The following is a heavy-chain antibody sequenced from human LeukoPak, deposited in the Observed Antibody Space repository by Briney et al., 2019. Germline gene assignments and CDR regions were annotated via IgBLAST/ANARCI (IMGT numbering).Heavy chain of an antibody. CDR2: INHSGST. V-gene: IGHV4-34*01. CDR3: ARGRYSNYANDY. Sequence: SETLSLTCAVYGGSFSGYYWSGIRQPPGKGLEWIGEINHSGSTNYNPSLKSRVTISVDTSKNQFSLKLSSVTAADTAVYYCARGRYSNYANDYWGQGTLVTVSS. D-gene: IGHD4-11*01. J-gene: IGHJ4*02. CDR1: GGSFSGYY.